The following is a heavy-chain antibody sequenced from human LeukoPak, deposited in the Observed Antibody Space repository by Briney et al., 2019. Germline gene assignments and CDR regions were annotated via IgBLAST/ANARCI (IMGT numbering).Heavy chain of an antibody. CDR3: ARNSSSSRGLGI. CDR2: INHSGNT. Sequence: SETLSLTCAVYGGSFSTYYWSWIRQPPGKGLEWIGQINHSGNTNYNPSLKSRVTISVDTSKNQFSLKLTSFTAANTTVYYCARNSSSSRGLGIGDKEPRVTVSS. V-gene: IGHV4-34*01. D-gene: IGHD6-13*01. J-gene: IGHJ3*02. CDR1: GGSFSTYY.